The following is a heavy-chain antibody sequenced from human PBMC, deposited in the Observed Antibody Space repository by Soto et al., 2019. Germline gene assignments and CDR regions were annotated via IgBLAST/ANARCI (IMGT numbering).Heavy chain of an antibody. CDR2: IRSKAYGGTT. V-gene: IGHV3-49*03. D-gene: IGHD3-3*01. CDR1: GFTFGDYA. CDR3: TRYAILAIFGVVFFDY. J-gene: IGHJ4*02. Sequence: GGSLRLSCTASGFTFGDYAMSWFRQAPGKGLEWVGFIRSKAYGGTTECAASVKGRFTISRDDSKSIAYLQMNSLKTEDTAVYYCTRYAILAIFGVVFFDYWGQGTLVIVSS.